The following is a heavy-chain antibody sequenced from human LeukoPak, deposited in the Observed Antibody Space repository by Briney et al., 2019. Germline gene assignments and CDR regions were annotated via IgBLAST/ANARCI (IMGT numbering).Heavy chain of an antibody. Sequence: SETLSLTCTVSGVSISSGGYYWSWIRQHPGKGLEWIGYIYYSGSTYYNPSLKSRVTISVDTSKNQFSLKLSSVTAADTAVYYCARGGAPTQRYDFWSGYYQGWFDPWGQGTLVTVSS. CDR1: GVSISSGGYY. CDR2: IYYSGST. CDR3: ARGGAPTQRYDFWSGYYQGWFDP. J-gene: IGHJ5*02. D-gene: IGHD3-3*01. V-gene: IGHV4-31*03.